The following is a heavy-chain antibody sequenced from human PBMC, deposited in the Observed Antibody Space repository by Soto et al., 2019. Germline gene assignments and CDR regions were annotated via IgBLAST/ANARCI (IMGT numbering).Heavy chain of an antibody. Sequence: QVQLVRSGAEVKKPGASVKVSCKASGYTFTSYAMHWVRQAPGQRLEWMGWINAGNGNTKYSQKFHGRVTITRNTSAGTAYMELSSLRSEDTAVYYCARDVGATGDWGQGTLVTVSS. CDR3: ARDVGATGD. CDR2: INAGNGNT. CDR1: GYTFTSYA. J-gene: IGHJ4*02. D-gene: IGHD1-26*01. V-gene: IGHV1-3*01.